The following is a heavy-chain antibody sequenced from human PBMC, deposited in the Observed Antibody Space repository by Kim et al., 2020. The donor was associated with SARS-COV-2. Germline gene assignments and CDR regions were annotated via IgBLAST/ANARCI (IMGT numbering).Heavy chain of an antibody. Sequence: SVKVSCKASGGTFSSYAISWVRQAPGQGLEWMGGIIPIFGTANYAQKFQGRVTITADESTSTAYMELSSLRSEDTAVYYCARVAVGATWFDPWGQGTLVTVSS. CDR1: GGTFSSYA. CDR2: IIPIFGTA. D-gene: IGHD1-26*01. J-gene: IGHJ5*02. CDR3: ARVAVGATWFDP. V-gene: IGHV1-69*13.